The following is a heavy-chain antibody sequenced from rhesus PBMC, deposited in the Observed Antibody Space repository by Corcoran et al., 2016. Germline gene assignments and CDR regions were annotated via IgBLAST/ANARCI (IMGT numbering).Heavy chain of an antibody. CDR2: VSGGSGRA. CDR3: ARRAYALDS. V-gene: IGHV4-99*01. CDR1: GYSISRGYS. J-gene: IGHJ6*01. Sequence: QVQLQESGPGLVKPSETLSLTCAVSGYSISRGYSWVWIRQPPGKGLYYIGYVSGGSGRAYSNPTRKSRGTISRDTSKNQFSLNLKSMTAADTAVYFCARRAYALDSWGQGVLVLVSS.